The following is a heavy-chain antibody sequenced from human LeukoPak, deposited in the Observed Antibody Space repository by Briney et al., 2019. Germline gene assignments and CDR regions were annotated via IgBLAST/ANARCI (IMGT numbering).Heavy chain of an antibody. CDR3: AEPRPGY. CDR2: IKQDGSEK. J-gene: IGHJ4*02. V-gene: IGHV3-7*05. Sequence: GGSLRLSCAASGFTFSRFWMVWVRQAPGKGLEWLANIKQDGSEKHYADSVKGRFTISRDNAKNSLFLQINSLRADDTAVYYCAEPRPGYWVQGTLVTVSS. CDR1: GFTFSRFW.